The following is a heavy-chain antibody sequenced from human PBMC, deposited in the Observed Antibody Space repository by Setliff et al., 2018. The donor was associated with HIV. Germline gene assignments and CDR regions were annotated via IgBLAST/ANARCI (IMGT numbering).Heavy chain of an antibody. Sequence: PSETLSLTCTVSGGYISTYYWGWIRQPPGKGLEWIGSIYYSGSTYYNPSLKSRVTISVDTSKNQFSLKLSSVTAADTAVYYCARLNGSGSPWGQGTLVTVSS. V-gene: IGHV4-39*07. CDR3: ARLNGSGSP. D-gene: IGHD3-10*01. CDR1: GGYISTYY. J-gene: IGHJ5*02. CDR2: IYYSGST.